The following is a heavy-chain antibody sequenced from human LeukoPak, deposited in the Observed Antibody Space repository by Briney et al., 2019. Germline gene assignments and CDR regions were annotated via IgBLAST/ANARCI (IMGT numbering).Heavy chain of an antibody. D-gene: IGHD3-3*02. V-gene: IGHV3-48*03. CDR1: GFTFSSYE. Sequence: GGSLRLSCAASGFTFSSYEMNWVRQAPGKGLEWVSYISSSGSTIYYADSVKGRFTISRDNAKNSLYLQMNSLRAEDTAVYYCARLASHPYDAFDIWGQGTMVTVSS. CDR3: ARLASHPYDAFDI. CDR2: ISSSGSTI. J-gene: IGHJ3*02.